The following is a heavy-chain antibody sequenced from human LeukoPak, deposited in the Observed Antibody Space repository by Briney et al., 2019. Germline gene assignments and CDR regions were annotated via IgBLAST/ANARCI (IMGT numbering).Heavy chain of an antibody. V-gene: IGHV1-2*02. CDR1: GYTFTGYY. D-gene: IGHD6-19*01. Sequence: ASVKVACKASGYTFTGYYMHWVRQAPGQGLEWMGWINPNSGGTNYAQKFQGRVTMTRDTSISTGYMELSRLRSDDTAVYYCATLVIAVAGGFGDYWGQGTLVTVSS. J-gene: IGHJ4*02. CDR2: INPNSGGT. CDR3: ATLVIAVAGGFGDY.